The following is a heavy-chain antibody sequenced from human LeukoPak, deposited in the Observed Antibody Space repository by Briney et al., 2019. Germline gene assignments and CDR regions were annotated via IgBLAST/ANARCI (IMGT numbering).Heavy chain of an antibody. Sequence: SSVKVSCKASGGTFSSHGISWVRQAPGQGLEWVGGIIPIFGTTNYAQKFQGRVTITTDESTRTGYMELRSLRSDDTAVYYCARGDSGYDYGFDYWGQGTLVSVSS. D-gene: IGHD5-12*01. V-gene: IGHV1-69*05. J-gene: IGHJ4*02. CDR1: GGTFSSHG. CDR3: ARGDSGYDYGFDY. CDR2: IIPIFGTT.